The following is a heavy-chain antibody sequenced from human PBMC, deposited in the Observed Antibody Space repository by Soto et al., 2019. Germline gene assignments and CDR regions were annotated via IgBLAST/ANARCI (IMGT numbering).Heavy chain of an antibody. J-gene: IGHJ4*02. D-gene: IGHD6-6*01. Sequence: PGGSLRLSCAASGFTVSSKYMSWVRQAPGKGLEWVSLIQSGGPTYYADSVKGRFTISRDNSKNTLYLQMNSLRAEDTAVYYCAKVREYSSSYFDYWGQGTLVTVSS. CDR1: GFTVSSKY. CDR2: IQSGGPT. CDR3: AKVREYSSSYFDY. V-gene: IGHV3-53*01.